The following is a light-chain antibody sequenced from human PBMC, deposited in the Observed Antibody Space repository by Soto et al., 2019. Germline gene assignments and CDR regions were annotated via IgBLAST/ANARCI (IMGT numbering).Light chain of an antibody. CDR3: QQYNSYPWT. CDR2: KAS. J-gene: IGKJ1*01. V-gene: IGKV1-5*03. CDR1: QSISSW. Sequence: DIQMTQSPSTLSASVGDRVTITCRASQSISSWLAWYQQKPGKVPKLLIYKASGLESGVPSRFSGSGSGTEFTLTISSLQTDDFATYYCQQYNSYPWTFGQGTKVDIK.